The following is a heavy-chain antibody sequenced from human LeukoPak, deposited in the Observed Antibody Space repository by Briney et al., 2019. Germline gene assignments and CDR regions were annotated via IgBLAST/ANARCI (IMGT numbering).Heavy chain of an antibody. J-gene: IGHJ4*02. CDR3: SRENGAFSPFGY. V-gene: IGHV4-4*02. D-gene: IGHD2-8*01. Sequence: PSETLSLTCGVSGGSITSTNWWSWVRQPPGQGLEWTGEVSLSGLTNYNPSLSSRVIMALDTSKNHLSLHLTSVTAADTAVYYCSRENGAFSPFGYWGQGYLVTVPS. CDR2: VSLSGLT. CDR1: GGSITSTNW.